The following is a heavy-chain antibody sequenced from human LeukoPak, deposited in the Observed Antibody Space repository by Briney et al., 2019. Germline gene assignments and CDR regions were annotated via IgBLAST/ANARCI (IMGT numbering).Heavy chain of an antibody. J-gene: IGHJ4*02. Sequence: SETLSLTCAVYGGSFSGYYWSWIRQPPGKGLDWIGEINHSGSTNYNPSLKSRVTISVDTSKNQFSLKLSSVTAADTAVYYCARGRRVLRYFDWLLNDYWGRGTLVTVSS. D-gene: IGHD3-9*01. V-gene: IGHV4-34*01. CDR2: INHSGST. CDR1: GGSFSGYY. CDR3: ARGRRVLRYFDWLLNDY.